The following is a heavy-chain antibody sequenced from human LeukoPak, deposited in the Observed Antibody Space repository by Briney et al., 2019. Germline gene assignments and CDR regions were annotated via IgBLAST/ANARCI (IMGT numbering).Heavy chain of an antibody. Sequence: GGSLRLSCAASGFTFSSYGMHWVRQAPGKGLEWVAFIRYDGSNKYYADSVKGRFTISRDDSKNTLYLQMNSLRAEDTAVYYCYTYYYGSGSYYDYWGQGTLVTVSS. J-gene: IGHJ4*02. CDR2: IRYDGSNK. V-gene: IGHV3-30*02. CDR3: YTYYYGSGSYYDY. CDR1: GFTFSSYG. D-gene: IGHD3-10*01.